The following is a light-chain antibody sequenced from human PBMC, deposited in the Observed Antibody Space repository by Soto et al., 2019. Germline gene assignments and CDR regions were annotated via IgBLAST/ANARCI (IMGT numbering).Light chain of an antibody. V-gene: IGKV1-5*01. CDR1: QSVSIW. J-gene: IGKJ1*01. CDR3: QHYKYYLT. CDR2: GAS. Sequence: DIQMTQSPSTLSASVGDRVTFTCRASQSVSIWLAWYQQKPGKAPKLLISGASTLESGVPSRFSGSGSGTEFTLTISSLQPDDFATYYCQHYKYYLTFGQGTKVEIK.